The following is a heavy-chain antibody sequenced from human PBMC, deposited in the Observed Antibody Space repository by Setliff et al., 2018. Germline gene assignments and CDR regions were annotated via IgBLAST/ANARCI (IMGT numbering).Heavy chain of an antibody. D-gene: IGHD3-22*01. CDR3: ARGIYYFDIMGDP. V-gene: IGHV1-3*01. CDR2: INAGNGYT. J-gene: IGHJ5*02. CDR1: GYPFTSNS. Sequence: ASVKVSCKASGYPFTSNSMHWVRQAPGQRLEWMGWINAGNGYTKYSQKFQGRITITRDTSATTACMELSSLRSDDTAVYYCARGIYYFDIMGDPWGQGTLVTVSS.